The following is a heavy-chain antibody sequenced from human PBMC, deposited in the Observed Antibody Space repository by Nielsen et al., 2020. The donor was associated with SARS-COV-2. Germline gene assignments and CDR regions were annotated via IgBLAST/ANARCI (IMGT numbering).Heavy chain of an antibody. D-gene: IGHD6-13*01. CDR3: ARAAAGFNYYYYGMDV. V-gene: IGHV3-13*04. Sequence: GGSLRLSCAASGFTFSSYDMHWVRQATGKGLEWVSAIGTAGDTYYPGSVKGRFTISRENAKNSLYLQMNSLRAGDTAVYYCARAAAGFNYYYYGMDVWGQGTTVTVSS. CDR1: GFTFSSYD. CDR2: IGTAGDT. J-gene: IGHJ6*02.